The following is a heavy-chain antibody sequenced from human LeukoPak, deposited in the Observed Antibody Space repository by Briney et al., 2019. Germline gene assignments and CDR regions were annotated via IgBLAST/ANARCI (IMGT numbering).Heavy chain of an antibody. CDR1: GGSVGSYY. CDR2: IYYSGGT. J-gene: IGHJ3*02. V-gene: IGHV4-59*02. Sequence: SETLSLTCTVSGGSVGSYYWNWVRQPPGKGLEWIGYIYYSGGTSYNPSLKSRVTLSVDTSKNQFSLKLSSVTAADTAMYYCAGDPGGRGSFDIWGQGTMVTVSS. CDR3: AGDPGGRGSFDI. D-gene: IGHD4-23*01.